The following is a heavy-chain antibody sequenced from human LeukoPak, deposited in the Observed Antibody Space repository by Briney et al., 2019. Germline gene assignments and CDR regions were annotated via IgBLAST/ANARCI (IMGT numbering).Heavy chain of an antibody. CDR1: GFTFSSYW. CDR2: IKQDGSEK. CDR3: ARDLYRIVVVPHYFDR. D-gene: IGHD3-22*01. Sequence: PGGSLRLSCAASGFTFSSYWMSWVRQAPGKGLEWVANIKQDGSEKYYVDSVKGRFTISRDNAKNSLYLQMNSLRAEDTAVYYCARDLYRIVVVPHYFDRWGQGTLVTVSS. J-gene: IGHJ4*02. V-gene: IGHV3-7*01.